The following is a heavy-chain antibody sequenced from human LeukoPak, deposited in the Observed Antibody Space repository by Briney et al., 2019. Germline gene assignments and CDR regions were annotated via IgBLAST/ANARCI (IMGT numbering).Heavy chain of an antibody. CDR2: IYYSGST. V-gene: IGHV4-39*01. J-gene: IGHJ4*02. Sequence: SETLSLTCTASGGSISSSSYYWGWIRQPPRKGLEWIGSIYYSGSTYYNPSLKSRVTISVDTSKNQFSLKLSSVTAADTAVYYCARLGVGATPFDYWGQGTLVTVSS. CDR3: ARLGVGATPFDY. CDR1: GGSISSSSYY. D-gene: IGHD1-26*01.